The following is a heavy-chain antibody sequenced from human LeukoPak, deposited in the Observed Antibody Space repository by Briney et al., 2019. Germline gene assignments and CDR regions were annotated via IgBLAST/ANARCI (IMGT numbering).Heavy chain of an antibody. Sequence: PGRSLRLSCAASGFTFYDYAMHWVRHAPGKGLEWVSGISWNSGSIGYADSVKGRFTISRDNAKNSLYLQMNSLRAEDTALYYCAKDRAVTPAGSVDYWGQGTLVTVSS. J-gene: IGHJ4*02. CDR3: AKDRAVTPAGSVDY. CDR1: GFTFYDYA. CDR2: ISWNSGSI. D-gene: IGHD4-17*01. V-gene: IGHV3-9*01.